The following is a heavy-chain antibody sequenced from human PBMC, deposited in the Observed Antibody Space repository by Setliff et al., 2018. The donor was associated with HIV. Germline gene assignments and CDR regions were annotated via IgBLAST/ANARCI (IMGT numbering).Heavy chain of an antibody. J-gene: IGHJ3*02. CDR2: IYYSGST. Sequence: LSLTCTVSGGSISSSSYYWGWIRQPPGKGLEWIGSIYYSGSTYYNPSLKSRVTISVDTSKNQFSLKLSSVTAADTAVYYCARDASQGAFDAFDIWGQGTMVTVSS. D-gene: IGHD1-26*01. CDR1: GGSISSSSYY. CDR3: ARDASQGAFDAFDI. V-gene: IGHV4-39*07.